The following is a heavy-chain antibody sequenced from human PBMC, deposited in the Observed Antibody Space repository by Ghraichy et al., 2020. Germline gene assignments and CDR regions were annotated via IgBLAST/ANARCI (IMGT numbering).Heavy chain of an antibody. CDR1: GFTFSSYA. CDR2: ISGSGGST. CDR3: AKQLLLGYYYYGMDV. Sequence: GGSLRLSCAASGFTFSSYAMSWVRKAPGKGLEWVSAISGSGGSTYYADSVKGRFTISRDNSKNTLYLQMNSLRAEDTAVYYCAKQLLLGYYYYGMDVWGQGTTVTVSS. J-gene: IGHJ6*02. D-gene: IGHD2-15*01. V-gene: IGHV3-23*01.